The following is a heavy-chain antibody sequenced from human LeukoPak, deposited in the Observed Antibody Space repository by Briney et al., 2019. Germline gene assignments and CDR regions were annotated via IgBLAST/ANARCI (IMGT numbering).Heavy chain of an antibody. CDR2: IWYDGGNK. J-gene: IGHJ4*02. CDR3: ARGYDTSGYYHDY. V-gene: IGHV3-33*01. D-gene: IGHD3-22*01. Sequence: GGSLRLSCAASGFTFSSQGMHWVRQAPGKGLEWVALIWYDGGNKYYADSVKGRFTISRDNSKNTLYLQMNSLRAEDTAAYYCARGYDTSGYYHDYWGQGTLVTVSS. CDR1: GFTFSSQG.